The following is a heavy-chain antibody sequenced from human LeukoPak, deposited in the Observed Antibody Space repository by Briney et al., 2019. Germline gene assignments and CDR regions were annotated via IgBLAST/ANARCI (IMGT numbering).Heavy chain of an antibody. CDR2: IMPIFGTA. V-gene: IGHV1-69*05. Sequence: SVKVSCKASGGTFSSYAISWVRQAPGQGLEWMGGIMPIFGTANYAQKLQGRVTMTTDTSTSTAYMELSSLRSEDTAVYYCAGGRTDIVVVPATLRNYYFDYWGQGTLVTVSS. D-gene: IGHD2-2*01. CDR1: GGTFSSYA. J-gene: IGHJ4*02. CDR3: AGGRTDIVVVPATLRNYYFDY.